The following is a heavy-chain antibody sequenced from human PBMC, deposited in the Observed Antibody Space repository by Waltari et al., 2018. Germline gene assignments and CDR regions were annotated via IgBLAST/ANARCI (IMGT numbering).Heavy chain of an antibody. J-gene: IGHJ4*02. Sequence: QLQLQESGPGLVKPSETLSLTCTVSGGSISSSSYYWGWIRQPPGKGLEWIGSIYYSWSTCYNPSLKSRVTISVDTSKNPFSLKLGSVTAADTAVYYCARRDRYYDFWSGYYRGWGQGTLVTVSS. D-gene: IGHD3-3*01. CDR1: GGSISSSSYY. CDR2: IYYSWST. CDR3: ARRDRYYDFWSGYYRG. V-gene: IGHV4-39*01.